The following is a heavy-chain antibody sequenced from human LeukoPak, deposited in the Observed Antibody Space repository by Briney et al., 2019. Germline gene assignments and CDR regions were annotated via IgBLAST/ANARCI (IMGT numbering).Heavy chain of an antibody. V-gene: IGHV4-59*01. J-gene: IGHJ4*02. CDR3: ASFKGSPYTYGPYYFDY. CDR1: GGSISTYY. D-gene: IGHD5-18*01. Sequence: SETLSLTCSVSGGSISTYYWSWIRQPPGKGLEWIAYIYYSGSANYNPSPRSRVTISVDTSKNQFSLKLSSVTAADTAVYYCASFKGSPYTYGPYYFDYWGQGTLVTVSS. CDR2: IYYSGSA.